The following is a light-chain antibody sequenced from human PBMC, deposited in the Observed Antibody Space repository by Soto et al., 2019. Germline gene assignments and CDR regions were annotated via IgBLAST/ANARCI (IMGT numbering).Light chain of an antibody. CDR3: HQYYSPPLA. CDR2: WAS. Sequence: DMVMPHSPDSLSLSMEQRATISCKSSQSVLYNSNNKNYLAWYQQKPGQPPQLLIYWASTRESGVPDRFSGSGSGTDFTLTISSLQAEDVAVYYCHQYYSPPLAFGGGTKVDIK. V-gene: IGKV4-1*01. CDR1: QSVLYNSNNKNY. J-gene: IGKJ4*01.